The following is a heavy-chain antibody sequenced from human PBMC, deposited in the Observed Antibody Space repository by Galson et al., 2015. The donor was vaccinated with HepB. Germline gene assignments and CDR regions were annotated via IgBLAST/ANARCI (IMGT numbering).Heavy chain of an antibody. V-gene: IGHV1-18*04. J-gene: IGHJ4*02. Sequence: SVKVSCKASGYTFISHGISWVRQAPGQGLEWMGWISGYNDNTNYAQKFQGRITMTTDTSTSTTYMELRGLRPDDTAVYYCARARYNNSPPEYWGQGTLVTVSS. CDR2: ISGYNDNT. D-gene: IGHD1-14*01. CDR1: GYTFISHG. CDR3: ARARYNNSPPEY.